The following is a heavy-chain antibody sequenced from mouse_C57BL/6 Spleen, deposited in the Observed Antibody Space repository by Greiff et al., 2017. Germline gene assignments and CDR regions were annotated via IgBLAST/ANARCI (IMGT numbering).Heavy chain of an antibody. CDR2: IYPGSGNT. D-gene: IGHD1-1*01. CDR1: GYTFTDYY. CDR3: ARDYGRGYYFDY. V-gene: IGHV1-76*01. J-gene: IGHJ2*01. Sequence: QVHVKQSGAELVRPGASVKLSCKASGYTFTDYYINWVKQRPGQGLEWIARIYPGSGNTYYNEKFKGKATLTAEKSSSTAYMQLSSLTSEDSAVYFCARDYGRGYYFDYWGQGTTLTVSS.